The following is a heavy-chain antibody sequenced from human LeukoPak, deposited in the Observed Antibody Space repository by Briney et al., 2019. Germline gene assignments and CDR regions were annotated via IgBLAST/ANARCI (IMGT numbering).Heavy chain of an antibody. CDR2: IYYSGST. CDR3: ARYIVSYPHDAFDI. V-gene: IGHV4-59*01. Sequence: SETLSLTCTVSGGSTSSYYWSWIRQPPGKGLEWIGYIYYSGSTSYNPSLKSRVTISVDTSKKQFSLKLSSVTAADTSFYYCARYIVSYPHDAFDIWGQGTMVTVSS. D-gene: IGHD1-26*01. J-gene: IGHJ3*02. CDR1: GGSTSSYY.